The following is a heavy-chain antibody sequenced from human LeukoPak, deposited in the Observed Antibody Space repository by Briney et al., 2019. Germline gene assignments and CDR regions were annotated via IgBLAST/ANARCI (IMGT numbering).Heavy chain of an antibody. CDR1: RLIVSSNY. Sequence: GGSLRLSCAASRLIVSSNYMAWVRQAPGKGLEWVSVIYSGGKTYYADSVKGRFTISRDNSKNTLYLQMNSLRAEDTAVYYCARDRGWFDPWGLGTLVTVSP. CDR2: IYSGGKT. CDR3: ARDRGWFDP. J-gene: IGHJ5*02. V-gene: IGHV3-66*01.